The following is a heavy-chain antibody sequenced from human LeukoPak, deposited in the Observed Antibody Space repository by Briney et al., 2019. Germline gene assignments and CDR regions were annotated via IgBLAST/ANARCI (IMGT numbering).Heavy chain of an antibody. CDR2: IYYSGST. CDR3: ARSSRVLGYCSGGSCYPGGNYYYMDV. Sequence: SETLSLTCTVSGGSISSYYWSWIRQPPGKGLEWIGYIYYSGSTNYNPSLKSRVTISVDTSKNQFSLKLSSVTAADTAVYYCARSSRVLGYCSGGSCYPGGNYYYMDVWGKGTTVTISS. J-gene: IGHJ6*03. D-gene: IGHD2-15*01. CDR1: GGSISSYY. V-gene: IGHV4-59*12.